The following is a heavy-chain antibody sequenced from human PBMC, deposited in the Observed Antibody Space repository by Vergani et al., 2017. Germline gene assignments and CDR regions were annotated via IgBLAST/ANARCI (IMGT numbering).Heavy chain of an antibody. D-gene: IGHD2-21*01. Sequence: EVMLVQSGAEVTKPGESMKISCKYSESSFISNEIAWVRQMSGKGLQWMGNINPIDSKIAYSPSFQGQAIMSLDKSITTAYLQWRSLKASDTAVYYCTRHXPCGDGACLHFDHWGQGTQVTVSS. CDR2: INPIDSKI. J-gene: IGHJ4*02. V-gene: IGHV5-51*01. CDR3: TRHXPCGDGACLHFDH. CDR1: ESSFISNE.